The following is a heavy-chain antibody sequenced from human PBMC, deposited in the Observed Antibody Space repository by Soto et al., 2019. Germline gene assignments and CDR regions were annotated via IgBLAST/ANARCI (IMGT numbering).Heavy chain of an antibody. CDR2: ISAYNGNT. CDR3: ARDLEVGCGGDCSRFDY. V-gene: IGHV1-18*04. D-gene: IGHD2-21*02. CDR1: GYTFTSYG. J-gene: IGHJ4*02. Sequence: GASVKVSCKASGYTFTSYGISWVRQAPGQGLEWMGWISAYNGNTNYAQKLQGRVTMTTDTSTSTAFMELRSLRSDDTAVYYCARDLEVGCGGDCSRFDYWGQGTLVTVSS.